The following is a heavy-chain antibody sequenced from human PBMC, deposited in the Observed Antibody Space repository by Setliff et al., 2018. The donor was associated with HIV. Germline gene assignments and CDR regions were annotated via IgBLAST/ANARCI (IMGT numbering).Heavy chain of an antibody. V-gene: IGHV1-46*01. Sequence: KVSCKASGYTFTSYHIHWVRQAPGQGLEWMGVINPSGGSTSYAQKFQGRVTMTRGTSSGTVYMELSGLRFEDTAMYYCARVGERWLQFYYFDNWGQGTLVTVSS. CDR1: GYTFTSYH. CDR3: ARVGERWLQFYYFDN. CDR2: INPSGGST. J-gene: IGHJ4*02. D-gene: IGHD5-12*01.